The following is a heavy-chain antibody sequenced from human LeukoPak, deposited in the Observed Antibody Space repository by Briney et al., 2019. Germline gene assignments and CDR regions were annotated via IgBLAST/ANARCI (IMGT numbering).Heavy chain of an antibody. D-gene: IGHD6-13*01. CDR1: GGSISSYY. CDR3: ARQNYSSSLFDY. J-gene: IGHJ4*02. CDR2: IYYSGST. V-gene: IGHV4-59*08. Sequence: SETLSLTCTVSGGSISSYYWSWIRQFPGKGLEWIGYIYYSGSTSYNPSLKSRVSISVDMSMNQFSLKLSSVTAADTAVYYCARQNYSSSLFDYWGQGTLVTVSS.